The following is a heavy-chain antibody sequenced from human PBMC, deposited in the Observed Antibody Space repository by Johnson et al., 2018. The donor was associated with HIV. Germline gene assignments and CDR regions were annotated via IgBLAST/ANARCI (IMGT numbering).Heavy chain of an antibody. J-gene: IGHJ3*01. CDR1: GFTFSSYA. CDR2: ISYDGSNK. V-gene: IGHV3-30-3*01. D-gene: IGHD3-3*01. CDR3: AKGGPLFVDAFDV. Sequence: QVQLVESGGGVVQPGRSLRLSCAASGFTFSSYAMHWVRQAPAKGLEWVAVISYDGSNKYYADSVKGRFTISRDNSKNPMYLQMNSLRAEDTALYYCAKGGPLFVDAFDVWGLGTMFTVSS.